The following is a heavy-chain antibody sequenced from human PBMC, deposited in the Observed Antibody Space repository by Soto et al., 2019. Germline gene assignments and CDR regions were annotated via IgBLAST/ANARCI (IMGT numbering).Heavy chain of an antibody. CDR2: ITSSGAA. CDR1: GFTFNNYA. D-gene: IGHD3-22*01. J-gene: IGHJ5*02. Sequence: DVQLLESGGDLAQPGGSLRLSCEASGFTFNNYAIAWVRQAPGKGLEWVSGITSSGAAYYADSVKGRFTISRDNSKNTLYLQMNSLRAEDTAVYYCAKGESSVGARDFDPWGQGTLVTVSS. CDR3: AKGESSVGARDFDP. V-gene: IGHV3-23*01.